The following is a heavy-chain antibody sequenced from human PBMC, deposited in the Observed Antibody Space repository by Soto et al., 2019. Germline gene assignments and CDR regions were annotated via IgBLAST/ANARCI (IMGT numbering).Heavy chain of an antibody. V-gene: IGHV3-30*18. Sequence: GWSLRLSCASSVFTFISYGMHWVRQAPGKGLEWVAVISYDGSNKYYADSVKGRFTISRDNSKNTLYLQMNSLRAEDTAVYYCAKERTSDYGDDYYYYYGMDVWGQGTTVTVSS. CDR1: VFTFISYG. D-gene: IGHD4-17*01. CDR3: AKERTSDYGDDYYYYYGMDV. CDR2: ISYDGSNK. J-gene: IGHJ6*02.